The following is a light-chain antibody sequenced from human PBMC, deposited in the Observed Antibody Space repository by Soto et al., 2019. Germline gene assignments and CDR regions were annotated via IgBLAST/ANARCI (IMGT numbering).Light chain of an antibody. CDR3: AAGDDSLNGHV. J-gene: IGLJ1*01. CDR2: TTN. Sequence: QSVLTQPHSASGTPGQRVTISCSGSSSNIGTSSVHWFQQLPGTAPKLLISTTNQRPSGVPERFSGSKSGTSASLAISGLQSEDEADYYGAAGDDSLNGHVFGTGTKVTVL. V-gene: IGLV1-44*01. CDR1: SSNIGTSS.